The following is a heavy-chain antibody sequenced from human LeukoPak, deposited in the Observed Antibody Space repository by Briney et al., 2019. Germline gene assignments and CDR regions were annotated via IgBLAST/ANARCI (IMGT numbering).Heavy chain of an antibody. V-gene: IGHV3-7*01. J-gene: IGHJ6*03. D-gene: IGHD3/OR15-3a*01. CDR1: GFTFSSYW. CDR3: ARLSKEDWDYYYYYMDV. Sequence: PGGSLRLSCAASGFTFSSYWMSWVRQAPGKGLEWVANIKQDGSEKYYMDSVKGRFTISRDNAKNSLYLQMNSLRAEDTAVYYCARLSKEDWDYYYYYMDVWGKGTTVTVSS. CDR2: IKQDGSEK.